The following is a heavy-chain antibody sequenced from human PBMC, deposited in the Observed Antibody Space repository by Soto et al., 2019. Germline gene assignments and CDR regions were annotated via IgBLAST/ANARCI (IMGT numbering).Heavy chain of an antibody. CDR1: GYTFTSYD. V-gene: IGHV1-8*01. Sequence: GASVKVSCKASGYTFTSYDINWVRQATGQGLEWMGWMNPNSGNTGYAQKFQGRVTMTRNTSISTAYMELNSLRSEDTAVYYCARGDRTGVLRYFDWYPNWGQGTLVTVSS. J-gene: IGHJ4*02. D-gene: IGHD3-9*01. CDR2: MNPNSGNT. CDR3: ARGDRTGVLRYFDWYPN.